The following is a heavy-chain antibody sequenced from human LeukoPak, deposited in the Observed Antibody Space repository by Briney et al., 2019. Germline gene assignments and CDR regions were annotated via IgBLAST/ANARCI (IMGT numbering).Heavy chain of an antibody. CDR1: SGSISSGGYY. CDR2: IYYSGST. J-gene: IGHJ4*02. CDR3: ARVNYYDSSGYYYQPYYFDY. Sequence: SQTLSLTCTVSSGSISSGGYYWSWIRQHPGKGLEWIGYIYYSGSTYYNPSLKSRVTISVDTSKNQFSLKLSSVTAADTAVYYCARVNYYDSSGYYYQPYYFDYWGQGTLVTVSS. D-gene: IGHD3-22*01. V-gene: IGHV4-31*03.